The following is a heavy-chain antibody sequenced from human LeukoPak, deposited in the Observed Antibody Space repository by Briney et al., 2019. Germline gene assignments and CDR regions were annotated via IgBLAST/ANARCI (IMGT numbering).Heavy chain of an antibody. CDR3: AKELGSGSYYNVGFDY. CDR2: ISGSGGST. V-gene: IGHV3-23*01. J-gene: IGHJ4*02. CDR1: GFTFSSYG. D-gene: IGHD3-10*01. Sequence: GGSLRLSCAASGFTFSSYGMSWVRQAPGKGLEWVSAISGSGGSTYYADSVKGRFTISRDNAKNSLYLQMNSLRAEDTALYYCAKELGSGSYYNVGFDYWGQGTLVTVSS.